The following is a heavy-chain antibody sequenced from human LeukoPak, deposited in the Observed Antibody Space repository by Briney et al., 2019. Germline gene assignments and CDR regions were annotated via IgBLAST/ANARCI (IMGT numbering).Heavy chain of an antibody. Sequence: GGSLRLSCAASGFTFDDYAMPWVRQAPGKGLEWVSGISWNSGSIGYADSVKGRFTISRDNAKNSLYLQMNSLRAEDTALYYCAKDMGYSSTFYAFDIWGQGTMVTVSS. D-gene: IGHD6-19*01. CDR1: GFTFDDYA. V-gene: IGHV3-9*01. CDR2: ISWNSGSI. J-gene: IGHJ3*02. CDR3: AKDMGYSSTFYAFDI.